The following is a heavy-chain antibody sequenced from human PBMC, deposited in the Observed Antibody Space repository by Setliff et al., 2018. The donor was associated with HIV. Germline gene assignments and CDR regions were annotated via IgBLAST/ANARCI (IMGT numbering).Heavy chain of an antibody. CDR3: ARAAAGNTGPFDL. J-gene: IGHJ4*02. CDR1: GCSINSTSYY. D-gene: IGHD4-17*01. CDR2: IYHTGST. Sequence: SETLSLTCTVSGCSINSTSYYWGWIRQPPGNGLKWIGSIYHTGSTYYKPSLKSRVTISVDTSKNQFSLRLSSVAAGDTAVYYCARAAAGNTGPFDLWGQGSPVTVSS. V-gene: IGHV4-39*01.